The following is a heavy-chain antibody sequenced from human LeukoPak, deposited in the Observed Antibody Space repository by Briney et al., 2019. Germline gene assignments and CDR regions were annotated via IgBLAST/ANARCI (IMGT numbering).Heavy chain of an antibody. CDR3: ARGADGVSSNSRGWFDP. V-gene: IGHV3-48*03. Sequence: GGSLRLSCAASGFTFSDYEMNWVRQAPGKGLEWVSYIRSSGSAIYYADSVKGRFTISRDNAKNSLYLQMNSLRAEDTAVYSCARGADGVSSNSRGWFDPWGQGTLVTVSS. CDR1: GFTFSDYE. CDR2: IRSSGSAI. J-gene: IGHJ5*02. D-gene: IGHD2-15*01.